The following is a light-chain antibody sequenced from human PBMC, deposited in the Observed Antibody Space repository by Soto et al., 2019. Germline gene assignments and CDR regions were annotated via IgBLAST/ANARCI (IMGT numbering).Light chain of an antibody. V-gene: IGKV1-5*01. CDR2: DAS. CDR1: QSISSW. J-gene: IGKJ4*01. CDR3: QQYNSYSPL. Sequence: DIQMTQSPSTLSASVGDRVTITCRASQSISSWLAWYQQKPGKAPKLLIYDASSLESGVPSRFSGSGSGTELTLTINSLQPDDFATYYCQQYNSYSPLFGGGTKVEIK.